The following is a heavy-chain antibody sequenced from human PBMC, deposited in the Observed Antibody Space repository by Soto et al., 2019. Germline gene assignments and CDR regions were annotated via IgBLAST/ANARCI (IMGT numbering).Heavy chain of an antibody. V-gene: IGHV3-7*01. D-gene: IGHD4-17*01. CDR3: ARRTVTTSYYFDY. J-gene: IGHJ4*02. CDR2: INQDGSAK. CDR1: GFTFSGYW. Sequence: GGSLRLSCEASGFTFSGYWMSWVRLAPGKGLEWVANINQDGSAKFFVDSVKGRFTVSRDNAKSSLYLQMNNLRAEDTAIYYCARRTVTTSYYFDYWGQGTLVTLSS.